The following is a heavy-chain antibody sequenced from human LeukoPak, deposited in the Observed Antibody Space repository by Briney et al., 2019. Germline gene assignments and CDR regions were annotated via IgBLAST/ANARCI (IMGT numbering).Heavy chain of an antibody. V-gene: IGHV1-46*01. CDR3: ARSVDDYGDYRGLGY. Sequence: ASVKVSCKASGYTFTSHYIHWVRQAPGQGLEWMGIINPSGGSTSHAQKFQGRVTMTRDTSTSTVYMELSSLRSDDTAVYYCARSVDDYGDYRGLGYWGQGTLVTVSS. CDR1: GYTFTSHY. J-gene: IGHJ4*02. CDR2: INPSGGST. D-gene: IGHD4-17*01.